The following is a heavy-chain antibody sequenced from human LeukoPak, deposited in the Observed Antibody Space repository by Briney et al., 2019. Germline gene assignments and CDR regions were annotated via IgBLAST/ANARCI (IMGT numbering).Heavy chain of an antibody. CDR1: GYTFTGYY. Sequence: ASVKVSCKASGYTFTGYYMHWVQQAPGQGLEWMGWINPNSGGTNYAQKFQGRVTMTRDTSISTAYMELSRLRSDDTAVYYCARVRPGRVPAAINAFEIWGQGTMVTVSS. J-gene: IGHJ3*02. CDR2: INPNSGGT. CDR3: ARVRPGRVPAAINAFEI. D-gene: IGHD2-2*01. V-gene: IGHV1-2*02.